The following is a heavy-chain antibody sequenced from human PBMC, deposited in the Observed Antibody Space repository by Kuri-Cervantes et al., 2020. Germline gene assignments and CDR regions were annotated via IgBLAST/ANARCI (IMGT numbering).Heavy chain of an antibody. V-gene: IGHV4-38-2*01. D-gene: IGHD2-2*01. Sequence: SETLSLTCAVSGYSISSGYYWGWIRQPPGKGLEWIGSIYHSGSTYYNPSLKSRVTISVDTSKKQFSLKLTSVTAADTAVYYCARSRPRNRSCSSPSCLASGFFDVWGKGTTVTVSS. CDR2: IYHSGST. CDR1: GYSISSGYY. CDR3: ARSRPRNRSCSSPSCLASGFFDV. J-gene: IGHJ6*04.